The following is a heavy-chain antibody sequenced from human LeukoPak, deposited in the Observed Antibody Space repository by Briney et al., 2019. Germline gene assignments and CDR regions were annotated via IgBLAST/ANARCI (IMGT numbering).Heavy chain of an antibody. CDR2: ISSAGRYM. V-gene: IGHV3-21*04. Sequence: GGSLRLSCAASGFTFSSYSMNWVRQAPGKGLEWVSSISSAGRYMYYADSVKGRFTISRDNSKNTLYLQMNSLRAEDTAVYYCARLYSSGWIDYWGQGTLVTVSS. D-gene: IGHD6-19*01. CDR3: ARLYSSGWIDY. CDR1: GFTFSSYS. J-gene: IGHJ4*02.